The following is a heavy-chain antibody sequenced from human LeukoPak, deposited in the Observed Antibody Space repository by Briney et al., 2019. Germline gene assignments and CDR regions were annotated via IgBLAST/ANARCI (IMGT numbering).Heavy chain of an antibody. CDR1: GYTFTSNY. Sequence: ASVKVSCKASGYTFTSNYIHWVRQAPGQGLEWMGLIYPRDGSTSYAQKFQGRVTITADESTSTAYMELSSLRSEDTAVYYCARDRDDSSGYYYYYYGMDVWGQGTTVTVSS. D-gene: IGHD3-22*01. V-gene: IGHV1-46*01. J-gene: IGHJ6*02. CDR3: ARDRDDSSGYYYYYYGMDV. CDR2: IYPRDGST.